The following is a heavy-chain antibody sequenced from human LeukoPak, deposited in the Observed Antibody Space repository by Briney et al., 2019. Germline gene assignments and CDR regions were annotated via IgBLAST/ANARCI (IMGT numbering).Heavy chain of an antibody. D-gene: IGHD2-2*02. CDR3: ARAVVPAAIPYYFDY. CDR1: GFTFSSYA. J-gene: IGHJ4*02. Sequence: GGSLRLSCAASGFTFSSYAMHWVRQAPGKGLEYVSAISSNGGSTYYANSVKGRFTISRDNSKNTLYLQMGSLRAEDMAVYYCARAVVPAAIPYYFDYWGQGTLVTVSS. V-gene: IGHV3-64*01. CDR2: ISSNGGST.